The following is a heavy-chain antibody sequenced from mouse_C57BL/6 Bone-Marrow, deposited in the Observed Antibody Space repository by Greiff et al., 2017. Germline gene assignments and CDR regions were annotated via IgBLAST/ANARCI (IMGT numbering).Heavy chain of an antibody. V-gene: IGHV5-4*03. J-gene: IGHJ4*01. Sequence: EVMLVESGGGLVKPGGSLKLSCAASGFTFSSYAMSWVRQTPEKRLEWVATISDGGSYTYYPDNVKGRFTISRDNAKNNLYLQMSHLKSEDTARYYCARGYDYAEDYAMDYWGQGTSVTVSS. D-gene: IGHD2-4*01. CDR2: ISDGGSYT. CDR3: ARGYDYAEDYAMDY. CDR1: GFTFSSYA.